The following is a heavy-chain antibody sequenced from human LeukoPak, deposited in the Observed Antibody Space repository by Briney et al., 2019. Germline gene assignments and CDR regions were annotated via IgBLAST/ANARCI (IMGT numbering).Heavy chain of an antibody. CDR2: ISSSSSTI. CDR1: GFTFSSYS. Sequence: GGSLRLSCAASGFTFSSYSMNWFRQAPGKGLEWVSYISSSSSTIYYADSVKGRFTISRDNAKNSLYLQMNSLRDEDTAVYYCARDNRKLERLGGDYWGQGTLVTVSS. J-gene: IGHJ4*02. CDR3: ARDNRKLERLGGDY. V-gene: IGHV3-48*02. D-gene: IGHD1-1*01.